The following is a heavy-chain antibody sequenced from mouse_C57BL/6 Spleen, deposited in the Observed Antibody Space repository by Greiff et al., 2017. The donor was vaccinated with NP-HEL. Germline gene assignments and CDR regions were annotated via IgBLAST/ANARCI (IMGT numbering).Heavy chain of an antibody. D-gene: IGHD1-1*01. J-gene: IGHJ2*01. CDR1: GYTFTDYN. Sequence: VQLQQSGPELVKPGASVKMSCKASGYTFTDYNMHWVKQSHGKSLEWIGYINPNNGGTSYNQKFKGKATLTVNKSSSTAYMELRSLTSEDSAVYYCARESYGSSYDFDYWGQGTTLTVSS. CDR3: ARESYGSSYDFDY. CDR2: INPNNGGT. V-gene: IGHV1-22*01.